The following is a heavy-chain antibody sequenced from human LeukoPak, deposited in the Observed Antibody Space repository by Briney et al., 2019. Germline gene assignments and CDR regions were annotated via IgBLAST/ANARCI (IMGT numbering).Heavy chain of an antibody. CDR3: AKDGDSITIFGVVIIPFDY. J-gene: IGHJ4*02. V-gene: IGHV3-23*01. CDR2: ISGSGSST. CDR1: GFTFSSYA. Sequence: PGGSLRLSCAASGFTFSSYAMSWVRQAPGKGLEWVSAISGSGSSTYYADSVKGRFTISRDNSKNTLYLQMNSLRAEDTAVYYCAKDGDSITIFGVVIIPFDYWGQGTLVTVSS. D-gene: IGHD3-3*01.